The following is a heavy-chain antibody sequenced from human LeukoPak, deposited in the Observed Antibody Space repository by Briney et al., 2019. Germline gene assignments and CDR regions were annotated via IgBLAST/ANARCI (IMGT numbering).Heavy chain of an antibody. V-gene: IGHV3-48*01. CDR2: ISTGSSTT. D-gene: IGHD6-13*01. CDR1: EFAFSTYN. CDR3: AREYPGIAAAGMTLFDY. Sequence: PGGSLRLSCAASEFAFSTYNMNWVRQAPGKGLEWVSYISTGSSTTYYADSVKGRFTISRDNVENSLYLQMNSLRAEDTAVYYCAREYPGIAAAGMTLFDYWGQGTLVTVSS. J-gene: IGHJ4*02.